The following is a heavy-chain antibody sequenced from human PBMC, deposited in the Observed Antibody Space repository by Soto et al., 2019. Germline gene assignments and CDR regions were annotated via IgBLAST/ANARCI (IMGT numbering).Heavy chain of an antibody. Sequence: QVQLVQSGAEVKKPGSSVKVSCKAFGGTFSTYAVSWVRQAPGQGLEWVGGIIPSTGSTNHAQKFQGRVTITADESTRTVYMELTSLRSDDTAVYYCARGGSSSDYWGHGTLVTVSS. CDR2: IIPSTGST. CDR3: ARGGSSSDY. D-gene: IGHD6-13*01. CDR1: GGTFSTYA. J-gene: IGHJ4*01. V-gene: IGHV1-69*12.